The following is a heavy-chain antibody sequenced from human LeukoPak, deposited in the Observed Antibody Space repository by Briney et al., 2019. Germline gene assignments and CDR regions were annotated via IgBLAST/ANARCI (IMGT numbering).Heavy chain of an antibody. J-gene: IGHJ6*03. CDR1: GFTFSDYY. CDR2: ISSSGSTI. D-gene: IGHD3-10*01. Sequence: GGSLRLSCAASGFTFSDYYMSWIRQAPGKGLEWVSYISSSGSTIYYADSVKGRFTISRDNAKDSLYLQMNSLRAEDTAVYYCARVGQPLHQRTYYYGSGSYRDYYYYMDVWGKGTTVTVSS. V-gene: IGHV3-11*01. CDR3: ARVGQPLHQRTYYYGSGSYRDYYYYMDV.